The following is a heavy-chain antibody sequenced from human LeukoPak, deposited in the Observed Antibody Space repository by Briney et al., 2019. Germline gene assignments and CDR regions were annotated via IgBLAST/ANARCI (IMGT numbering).Heavy chain of an antibody. D-gene: IGHD2-15*01. CDR3: AREAETGYCSGGSCYSDTSPFDY. CDR1: GFTFSSYG. V-gene: IGHV3-33*01. J-gene: IGHJ4*02. CDR2: MWYDGSNK. Sequence: GGSLRLSCAASGFTFSSYGMHWVRQAPGKGLEWVAVMWYDGSNKYYADSVKGRYTISRDNSKNTLYLQMNSLRAEDTAVYYCAREAETGYCSGGSCYSDTSPFDYWGQGTLVTVSS.